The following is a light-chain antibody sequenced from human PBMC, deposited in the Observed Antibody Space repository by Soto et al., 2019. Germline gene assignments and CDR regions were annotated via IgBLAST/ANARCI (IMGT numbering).Light chain of an antibody. J-gene: IGKJ5*01. V-gene: IGKV3D-20*02. CDR1: QSVRSTS. CDR3: QQRSNWPGT. Sequence: VLTQSPGTLSLSPGERATLSCRASQSVRSTSLVWYQQKPAQAPRLLIYGASSRATGIPDRFSGGGSGTDFTLTISRLEPEDFAVYYCQQRSNWPGTFGQGTRLKIK. CDR2: GAS.